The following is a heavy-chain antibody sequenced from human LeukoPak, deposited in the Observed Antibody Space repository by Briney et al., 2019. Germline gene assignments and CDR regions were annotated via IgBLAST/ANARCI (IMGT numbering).Heavy chain of an antibody. CDR3: ASGYDSSGYYSN. Sequence: PGGSLRLSCTASGFTFSNFWMGWVRQAPGKGLEWVANIKQDETEKFYLGSVKGRFTISRDNAKNSLYLQMNSLRAEDTAVYYCASGYDSSGYYSNWGQGTLVTVSS. D-gene: IGHD3-22*01. CDR2: IKQDETEK. J-gene: IGHJ4*02. V-gene: IGHV3-7*03. CDR1: GFTFSNFW.